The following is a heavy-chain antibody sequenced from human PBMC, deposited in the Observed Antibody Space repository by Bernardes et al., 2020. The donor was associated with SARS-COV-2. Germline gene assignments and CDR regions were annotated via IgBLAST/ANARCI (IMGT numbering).Heavy chain of an antibody. Sequence: GGSLRLSCAASGFTFSSYAMNWVRQAPGKGLEWVSSISGSGDSTYYADSVTGRFTVSRDISKNTLYLQMHGLRAEDTAIYFCAKSHHVDKVSWGQGTLVTVSS. CDR3: AKSHHVDKVS. CDR2: ISGSGDST. J-gene: IGHJ5*02. CDR1: GFTFSSYA. V-gene: IGHV3-23*01. D-gene: IGHD5-12*01.